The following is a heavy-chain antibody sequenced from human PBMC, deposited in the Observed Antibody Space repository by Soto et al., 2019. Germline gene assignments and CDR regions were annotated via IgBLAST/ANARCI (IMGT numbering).Heavy chain of an antibody. Sequence: GGSLRLSCAASGFTFSSYAMSWVRQAPGKGLEWVSAISGSGGSTYYADSVKGRLTISRDNSKNTLYLQMNSLRAEDTAVYYCAKDSPTDIVVVPAAMRDAFDIWGQGTMVTVSS. CDR2: ISGSGGST. CDR1: GFTFSSYA. J-gene: IGHJ3*02. V-gene: IGHV3-23*01. CDR3: AKDSPTDIVVVPAAMRDAFDI. D-gene: IGHD2-2*01.